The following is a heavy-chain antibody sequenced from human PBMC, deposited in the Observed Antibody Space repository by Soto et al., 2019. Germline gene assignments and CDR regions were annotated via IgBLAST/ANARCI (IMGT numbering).Heavy chain of an antibody. CDR3: AREDYYYDSSPKYGMDV. Sequence: GVSLRLSCAASGFTFSDYAMHWVRQAPGKGLEWVAVVSHDGRNTHYADSVKGRFTISRDNAKNSLYLQMNSLRAEDTAVYYCAREDYYYDSSPKYGMDVWGQGTTVTVSS. CDR1: GFTFSDYA. CDR2: VSHDGRNT. J-gene: IGHJ6*02. D-gene: IGHD3-22*01. V-gene: IGHV3-30*03.